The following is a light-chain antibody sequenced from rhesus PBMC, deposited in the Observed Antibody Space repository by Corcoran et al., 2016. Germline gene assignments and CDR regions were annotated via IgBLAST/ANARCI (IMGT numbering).Light chain of an antibody. CDR2: DTS. V-gene: IGKV3S9*01. Sequence: EIVMTQSPATLSLSPGERATLSCRASQSVSGYLAWFQQRPGQAPSLLIYDTSNRAPSIPDRFSGSGSGTDFTLTISSLEPEDFAVYYCHQYFNWPLTFGGGTKVEIK. J-gene: IGKJ4*01. CDR1: QSVSGY. CDR3: HQYFNWPLT.